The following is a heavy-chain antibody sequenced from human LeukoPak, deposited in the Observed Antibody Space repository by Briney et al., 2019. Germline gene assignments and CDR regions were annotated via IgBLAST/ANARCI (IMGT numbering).Heavy chain of an antibody. J-gene: IGHJ5*02. CDR2: IIPIFGTA. V-gene: IGHV1-69*01. D-gene: IGHD3-3*01. CDR3: ARSSQEWLQSVIWFDP. CDR1: GGTFSSYA. Sequence: ASVKVSCKASGGTFSSYAISWVRQAPGQGLEWMGGIIPIFGTANYAQKFQGRVTITADESTSTAYMELSSLRSEDTAVHYCARSSQEWLQSVIWFDPWGQGTLVTVSS.